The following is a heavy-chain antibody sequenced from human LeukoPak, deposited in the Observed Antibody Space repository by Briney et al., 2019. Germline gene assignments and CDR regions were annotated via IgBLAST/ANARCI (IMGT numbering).Heavy chain of an antibody. D-gene: IGHD4-17*01. CDR1: GFTVSTNY. V-gene: IGHV3-66*01. CDR3: ARAGDPSDY. J-gene: IGHJ4*02. Sequence: PGGSLRLSCAASGFTVSTNYMSWVRQAPAKGLEWVSVIYSGGNTFYADSVKGRFTISRDNAKNTLYLQMNSLRAEDTAVYYCARAGDPSDYWGQGTLVTVSS. CDR2: IYSGGNT.